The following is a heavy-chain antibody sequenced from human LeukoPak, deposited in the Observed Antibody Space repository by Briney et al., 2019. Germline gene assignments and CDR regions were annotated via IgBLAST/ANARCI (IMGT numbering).Heavy chain of an antibody. Sequence: PGGSLRLSCAASKFTFSSYWMTWVRQAPGKGLEWVANIKQDGSEKYYVDSVKGRFTISRDNAKNSLYLQMNSLRAEDTAVYYCARGSGITTGTKYYFDYWGQGTLVTVSS. CDR3: ARGSGITTGTKYYFDY. D-gene: IGHD1-1*01. CDR2: IKQDGSEK. CDR1: KFTFSSYW. J-gene: IGHJ4*02. V-gene: IGHV3-7*02.